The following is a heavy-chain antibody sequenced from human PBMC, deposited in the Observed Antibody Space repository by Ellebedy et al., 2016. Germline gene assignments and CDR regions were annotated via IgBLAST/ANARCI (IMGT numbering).Heavy chain of an antibody. D-gene: IGHD3-16*01. V-gene: IGHV3-23*01. J-gene: IGHJ5*02. CDR2: ITGTGAYT. CDR1: GFTLSRYA. Sequence: GGSLRLXXAASGFTLSRYAMSWVRQTPGKELQWVSSITGTGAYTYYADSVKGRFTISRDNSKNTLYLQMSSLRVDDTAVYYCAGWGDGLNPWGQGALVTVSS. CDR3: AGWGDGLNP.